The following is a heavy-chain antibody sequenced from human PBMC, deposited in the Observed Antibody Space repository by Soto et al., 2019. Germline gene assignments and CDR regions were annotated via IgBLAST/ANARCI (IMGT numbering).Heavy chain of an antibody. CDR3: ARFSSRYYYFDY. D-gene: IGHD6-13*01. J-gene: IGHJ4*02. V-gene: IGHV1-2*04. CDR1: GYTFTGYY. CDR2: INPNSGGT. Sequence: QVQLVQSGAEVKKPGASVKVSCKAFGYTFTGYYIHWVRQAPGQGLEWMGWINPNSGGTNYAQKCQGWLTMTRDTSITTAYMELSRLKSEDTAVYYCARFSSRYYYFDYWGQGTLVTVSS.